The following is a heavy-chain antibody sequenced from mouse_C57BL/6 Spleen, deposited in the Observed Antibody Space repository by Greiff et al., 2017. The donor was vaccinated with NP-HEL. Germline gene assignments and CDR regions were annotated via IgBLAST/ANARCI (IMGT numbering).Heavy chain of an antibody. CDR1: GFTFSDYG. CDR2: ISSGSSTI. V-gene: IGHV5-17*01. CDR3: ARGAHYFDY. Sequence: EVKLMESGGGLVKPGGSLKLSCAASGFTFSDYGMHWVRQAPEKGLEWVAYISSGSSTIYYADTVKGRFTISSDNAKNTLFLQMTSLRSEDTAMYYCARGAHYFDYWGQGTTLTVSS. J-gene: IGHJ2*01.